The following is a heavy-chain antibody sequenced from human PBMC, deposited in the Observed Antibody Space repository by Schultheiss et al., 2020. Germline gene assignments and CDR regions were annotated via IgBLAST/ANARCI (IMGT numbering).Heavy chain of an antibody. D-gene: IGHD1-26*01. CDR2: INHSGST. V-gene: IGHV4-34*01. CDR1: GGSFSGYY. CDR3: ARVSVKWVLSGTGSLDY. J-gene: IGHJ4*02. Sequence: SETLSLTCAVYGGSFSGYYWSWIRQPPGKGLEWIGEINHSGSTNYNPSLKSRVTISVDTSKNQFSLKLSSVTAADTAVYYCARVSVKWVLSGTGSLDYWGQGTLVTVAS.